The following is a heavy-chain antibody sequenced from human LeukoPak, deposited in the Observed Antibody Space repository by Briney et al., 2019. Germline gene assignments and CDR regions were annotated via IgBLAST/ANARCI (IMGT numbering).Heavy chain of an antibody. D-gene: IGHD3-10*01. CDR3: AKRGYYGLPYYYGMDV. CDR1: GFTYSNYA. V-gene: IGHV3-23*01. Sequence: GGSLRLSCTASGFTYSNYAMSWVRQAPGKGLEWVSAISGSGGSTYYADSVKGRFTISRDNSKTTLYLQMNSLRAEDTAVYYCAKRGYYGLPYYYGMDVWGQGTTVTVSS. J-gene: IGHJ6*02. CDR2: ISGSGGST.